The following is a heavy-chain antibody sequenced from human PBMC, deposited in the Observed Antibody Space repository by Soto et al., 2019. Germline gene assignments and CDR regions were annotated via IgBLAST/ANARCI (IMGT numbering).Heavy chain of an antibody. CDR3: ARGSVDYNFWSGYYSRFSYFDF. CDR1: GGSFSGYY. V-gene: IGHV4-34*01. Sequence: QVHLQQWGAGLLKSSETLSLTCAVYGGSFSGYYWSWIRQPPGKGLEWMGEINHSGITNYNPSLNPRLTISVDTSNNQFSLNLTSMTAAATAVYYCARGSVDYNFWSGYYSRFSYFDFWGQGTLVTVSS. D-gene: IGHD3-3*01. J-gene: IGHJ4*02. CDR2: INHSGIT.